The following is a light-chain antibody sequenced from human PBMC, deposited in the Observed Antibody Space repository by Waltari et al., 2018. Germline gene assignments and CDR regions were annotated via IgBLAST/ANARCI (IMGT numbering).Light chain of an antibody. Sequence: WYHEKCCELPRLLIYGASVRTTVIPDRFIGSGSGTVVSLSISRLEPEDFAVYYCHHYVRLPVTFGQGTKVEIK. CDR2: GAS. J-gene: IGKJ1*01. CDR3: HHYVRLPVT. V-gene: IGKV3-20*01.